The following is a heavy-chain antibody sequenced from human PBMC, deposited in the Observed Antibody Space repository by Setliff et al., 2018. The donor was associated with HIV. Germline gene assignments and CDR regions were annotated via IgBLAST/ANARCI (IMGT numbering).Heavy chain of an antibody. Sequence: GGSLRLSCATSGFTFSSYWMSWVRQAPGKGLEWASYLGKSNSRMTYAGSVKGRFTISGDNAKNTLYLQMNSLTSEDTAVYYCARDLNWAFDYWGQGILVTVSS. D-gene: IGHD1-1*01. CDR1: GFTFSSYW. CDR3: ARDLNWAFDY. CDR2: LGKSNSRM. J-gene: IGHJ4*02. V-gene: IGHV3-48*01.